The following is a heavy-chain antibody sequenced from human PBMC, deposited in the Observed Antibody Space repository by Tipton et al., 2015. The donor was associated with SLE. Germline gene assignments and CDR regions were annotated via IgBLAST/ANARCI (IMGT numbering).Heavy chain of an antibody. Sequence: TLSLTCIVSGDSISSSSYYWGWIRQPPGKGLEWLGSIYYGRTTYRNPSLMSRVTISVDTSKNQLALTVTSVTAADTAVYYCARTLSAYSSSWFYYYYGMDVWGQGTTVTVSS. CDR1: GDSISSSSYY. V-gene: IGHV4-39*06. CDR3: ARTLSAYSSSWFYYYYGMDV. CDR2: IYYGRTT. D-gene: IGHD6-13*01. J-gene: IGHJ6*02.